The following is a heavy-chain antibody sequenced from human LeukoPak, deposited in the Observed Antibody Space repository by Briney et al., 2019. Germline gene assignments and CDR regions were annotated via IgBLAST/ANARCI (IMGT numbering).Heavy chain of an antibody. Sequence: KPSETLSLTCTVSGGSISSHYWSWIRQPPGKGLEWIGYIYYSGSTNYNPSLKSRVTISVDTSKNQFSLKLSSVIAADTAVYYCARGWWRVDWFDPWGQGTLVTVSS. V-gene: IGHV4-59*11. J-gene: IGHJ5*02. CDR3: ARGWWRVDWFDP. D-gene: IGHD2-15*01. CDR1: GGSISSHY. CDR2: IYYSGST.